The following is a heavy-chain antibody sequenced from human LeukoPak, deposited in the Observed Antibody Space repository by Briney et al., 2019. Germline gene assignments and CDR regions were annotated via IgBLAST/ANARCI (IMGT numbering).Heavy chain of an antibody. J-gene: IGHJ3*02. CDR3: AKEMVPAAMPGPPNDAFDI. CDR2: ISGSGGST. D-gene: IGHD2-2*01. CDR1: GFTFSSYS. V-gene: IGHV3-23*01. Sequence: TGGSLRLSCAASGFTFSSYSMNWVRQAPGKGLEWVSAISGSGGSTYYADSVKGRFTISRDNSKNTLYLQMNSLRAEDTAVYYCAKEMVPAAMPGPPNDAFDIWGQGTMVTVSS.